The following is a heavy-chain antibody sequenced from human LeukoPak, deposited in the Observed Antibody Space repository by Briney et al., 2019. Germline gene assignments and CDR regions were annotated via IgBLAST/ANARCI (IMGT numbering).Heavy chain of an antibody. V-gene: IGHV3-23*01. CDR2: INISGGST. Sequence: PGGSLRLSCVPSGFTFSNHAMSWVRQAPGKGLEWVSTINISGGSTFYADSVKGRFTISRDKSKNTLYLQMNSLRAEDTAVYYCAKGESKDYLNYFDYLDYFDHWGQGALVTVSS. D-gene: IGHD2/OR15-2a*01. CDR3: AKGESKDYLNYFDYLDYFDH. J-gene: IGHJ4*02. CDR1: GFTFSNHA.